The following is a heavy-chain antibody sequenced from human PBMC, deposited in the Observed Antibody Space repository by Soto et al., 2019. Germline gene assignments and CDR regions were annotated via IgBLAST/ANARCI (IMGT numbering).Heavy chain of an antibody. Sequence: WETLSLTCTVSGGSISSSSYYWGWIRQPPGKGLEWIGSIYYSGSTYYNPSLKSRVTISVDTSKNQFSLKLSSVTAADTAVYYCARHLYNWNYVYYFDYWGQGTLVTVSS. V-gene: IGHV4-39*01. CDR3: ARHLYNWNYVYYFDY. D-gene: IGHD1-7*01. J-gene: IGHJ4*02. CDR2: IYYSGST. CDR1: GGSISSSSYY.